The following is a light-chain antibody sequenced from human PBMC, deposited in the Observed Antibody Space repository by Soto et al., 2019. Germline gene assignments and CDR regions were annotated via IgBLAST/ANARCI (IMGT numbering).Light chain of an antibody. Sequence: EIVMTQSPVTLSVSPGERATLSCRASQFVSSNLAWYQQKPGQAPRLLIYGASTRATGIPARFSGSGSGTEFTLTISKRQSEDFAVYFCQQYHNWPPITFGQGTRLEIK. V-gene: IGKV3D-15*01. CDR3: QQYHNWPPIT. CDR1: QFVSSN. J-gene: IGKJ5*01. CDR2: GAS.